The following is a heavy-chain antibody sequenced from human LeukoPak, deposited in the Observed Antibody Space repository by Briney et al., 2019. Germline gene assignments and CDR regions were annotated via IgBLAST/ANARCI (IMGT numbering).Heavy chain of an antibody. CDR2: ISYDGSNK. CDR3: ARKSFVGGVPAFDI. J-gene: IGHJ3*02. Sequence: TGGSLRLSCAASGFTFSSYAMHWVRQAPGKGLEWVAVISYDGSNKYYADSVKGRFTISRDNSKNTLYLQMNCLRAEDTAVYYCARKSFVGGVPAFDIWGQGTMVTVSS. V-gene: IGHV3-30-3*01. D-gene: IGHD3-16*01. CDR1: GFTFSSYA.